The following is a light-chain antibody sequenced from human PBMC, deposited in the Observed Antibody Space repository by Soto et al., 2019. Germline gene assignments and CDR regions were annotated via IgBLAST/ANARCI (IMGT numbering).Light chain of an antibody. CDR3: CSYAGDNSWV. CDR1: SRDVGSYDL. J-gene: IGLJ3*02. Sequence: QSVLTQPASVSGSPGQSITVSCPGTSRDVGSYDLVSRDQQHPGQVHKVLIYGVTKMPLGVSNRFSGNRSGNTASLTISGLQAEDEAEYYCCSYAGDNSWVFGGGTKVTVL. V-gene: IGLV2-23*02. CDR2: GVT.